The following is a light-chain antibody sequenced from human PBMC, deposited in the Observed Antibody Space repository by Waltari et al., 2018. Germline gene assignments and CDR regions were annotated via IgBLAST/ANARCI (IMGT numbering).Light chain of an antibody. V-gene: IGLV3-25*03. CDR1: VLPNQY. CDR3: QSIDVDALT. J-gene: IGLJ2*01. Sequence: SFELTQPPSVSVSPGQTATIPCPGDVLPNQYVYWYQPKPGQAPVPLIYKDTERPSGIPERFSGSTSGTGTTVTLTIGGVQAEDEADYYCQSIDVDALTFGGGTKLTVL. CDR2: KDT.